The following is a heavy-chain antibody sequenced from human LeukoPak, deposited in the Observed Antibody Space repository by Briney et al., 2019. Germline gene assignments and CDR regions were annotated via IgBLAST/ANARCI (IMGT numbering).Heavy chain of an antibody. CDR2: IRQDGSEK. CDR1: GFSFSSYA. D-gene: IGHD6-6*01. V-gene: IGHV3-7*01. Sequence: GGSLRLSCAASGFSFSSYAIHWVRQAPGKGLEWVASIRQDGSEKHYVDSVEGRFTISRDNAKNSLHLQMNSLRAEDTAVYYCAKGSSRPPNAFDIWGQGTLVTVSS. CDR3: AKGSSRPPNAFDI. J-gene: IGHJ3*02.